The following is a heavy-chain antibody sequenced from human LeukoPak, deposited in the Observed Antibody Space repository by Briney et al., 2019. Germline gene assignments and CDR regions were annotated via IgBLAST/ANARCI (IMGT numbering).Heavy chain of an antibody. V-gene: IGHV3-23*01. D-gene: IGHD4-17*01. CDR3: VLYGDYESPDGFDI. Sequence: GGTLRLSCAASGFSLSSYGMNWVRQAPGKGLEWVSAISGSGGSTYYADSVKGRFTISRDNSKNTLYLQMNSLRAEDTAVYYCVLYGDYESPDGFDIWGQGTMVTVSS. CDR1: GFSLSSYG. CDR2: ISGSGGST. J-gene: IGHJ3*02.